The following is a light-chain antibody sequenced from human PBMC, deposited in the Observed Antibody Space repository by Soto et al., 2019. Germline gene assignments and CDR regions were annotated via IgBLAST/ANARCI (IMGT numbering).Light chain of an antibody. CDR3: QQYGSSPIT. CDR2: GAS. CDR1: QRVSSNY. J-gene: IGKJ5*01. V-gene: IGKV3-20*01. Sequence: EIVLTQSPGTLALSPGERATLSCRASQRVSSNYLAWYQQKSGQAPRLLIYGASSRATGIPDRFSGSGSGTDFTLTISRLEPEDFAAYHCQQYGSSPITFGQGTRLEIK.